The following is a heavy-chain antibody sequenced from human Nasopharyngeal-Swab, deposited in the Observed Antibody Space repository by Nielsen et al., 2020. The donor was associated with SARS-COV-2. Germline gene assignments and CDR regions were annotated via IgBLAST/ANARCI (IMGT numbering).Heavy chain of an antibody. CDR2: IYYSGTT. J-gene: IGHJ6*02. V-gene: IGHV4-31*03. CDR1: GGSISSGGYY. CDR3: ARDGRFDYGMDV. D-gene: IGHD3-16*01. Sequence: SETLSLTCTVSGGSISSGGYYWSWIRQHPGKGLEWIGYIYYSGTTYYNPTLKSRVTISVDTSKNQLSLKLSSVTAADTSVYYCARDGRFDYGMDVWGQGTTVTVSS.